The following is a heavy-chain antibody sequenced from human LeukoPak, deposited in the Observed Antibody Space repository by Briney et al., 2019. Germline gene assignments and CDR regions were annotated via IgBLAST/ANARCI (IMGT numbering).Heavy chain of an antibody. CDR3: ATARRCGVYTYFCFDF. CDR2: VAYDGSNQ. J-gene: IGHJ4*02. CDR1: GFASSTYA. D-gene: IGHD2-8*01. V-gene: IGHV3-30*04. Sequence: GRSLRLSCALSGFASSTYAMHCVRQAPHKGQGRVAVVAYDGSNQYYPDSEKGLFSIVRETTNNSLLLQMYVLRGEDAAVYYCATARRCGVYTYFCFDFWGQGTLVTVSS.